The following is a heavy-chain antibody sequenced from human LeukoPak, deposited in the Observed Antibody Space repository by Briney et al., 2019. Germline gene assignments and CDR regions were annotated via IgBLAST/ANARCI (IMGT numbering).Heavy chain of an antibody. CDR1: GFTFSTYS. D-gene: IGHD2-15*01. CDR3: ARDTHSCFDY. CDR2: ISSGSGTI. J-gene: IGHJ4*01. Sequence: PGGSLRLSCAASGFTFSTYSMNWVRQAPGKGLEWFSYISSGSGTIYYADSVKGRFTISRDNAKNTLYLQMNSLRAEDTAVYYCARDTHSCFDYWGHGAPVTVSS. V-gene: IGHV3-48*04.